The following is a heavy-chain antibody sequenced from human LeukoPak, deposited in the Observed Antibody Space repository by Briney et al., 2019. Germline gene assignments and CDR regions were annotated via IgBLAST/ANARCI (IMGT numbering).Heavy chain of an antibody. D-gene: IGHD4-11*01. CDR3: ARVPFSNHGDY. J-gene: IGHJ4*02. CDR2: ISGDNGNT. CDR1: GYTFISYG. Sequence: GASVKVSCKTSGYTFISYGISWVRQAPGQGLEWMGWISGDNGNTNYAQKFQGRVSMTTDTSTSTGYMELRSLRSDDTAVYYCARVPFSNHGDYWGQGTLVTVSS. V-gene: IGHV1-18*01.